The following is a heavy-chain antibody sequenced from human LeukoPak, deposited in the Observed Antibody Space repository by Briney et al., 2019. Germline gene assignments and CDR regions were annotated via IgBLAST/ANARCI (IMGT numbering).Heavy chain of an antibody. D-gene: IGHD5-18*01. J-gene: IGHJ4*02. CDR1: GFTLSSYA. Sequence: GGSLRLSCAASGFTLSSYAIHWVRQAPGKGLEWVAVISYDGSNKYYADSVKGRFTISRDNAKNSLYLQMNSLRAEDTAVYYCARAATRYSASGYWGQGTLVTVSS. CDR2: ISYDGSNK. CDR3: ARAATRYSASGY. V-gene: IGHV3-30-3*01.